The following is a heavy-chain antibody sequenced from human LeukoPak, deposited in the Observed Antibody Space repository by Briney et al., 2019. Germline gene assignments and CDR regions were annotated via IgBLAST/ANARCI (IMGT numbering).Heavy chain of an antibody. CDR2: ISYDGSNK. J-gene: IGHJ4*02. V-gene: IGHV3-30-3*01. D-gene: IGHD1-7*01. CDR3: ASLELLGY. CDR1: GFTFSSYA. Sequence: GRSLRLSCAASGFTFSSYAMHWVRQAPGKGLEWVAVISYDGSNKYYADSVKGRFTISRDNSKNALYLQVNSLRAEDTAVYYCASLELLGYWGQGTLVTVSS.